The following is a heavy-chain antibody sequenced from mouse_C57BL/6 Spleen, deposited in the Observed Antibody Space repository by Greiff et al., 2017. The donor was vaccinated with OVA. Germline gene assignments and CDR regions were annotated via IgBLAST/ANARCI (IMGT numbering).Heavy chain of an antibody. Sequence: QVQLQQPGAELVRPGSSVKLSCKASGYTFTSYWMDWVKQRPGQGLEWIGNIYPSDSETHYNQKFKDKATLTVDKSSSTAYMQLSSLTSEDSAVYYCARGYDGYYGGDAMDDWGQGTSVTVSS. CDR1: GYTFTSYW. CDR2: IYPSDSET. CDR3: ARGYDGYYGGDAMDD. D-gene: IGHD2-3*01. J-gene: IGHJ4*01. V-gene: IGHV1-61*01.